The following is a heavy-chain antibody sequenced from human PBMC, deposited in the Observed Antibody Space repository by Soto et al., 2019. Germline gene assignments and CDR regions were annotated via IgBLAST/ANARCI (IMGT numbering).Heavy chain of an antibody. J-gene: IGHJ4*02. D-gene: IGHD5-18*01. CDR1: GFPSSSYW. V-gene: IGHV3-74*01. CDR2: INSDVSST. Sequence: VGSLRLSCAASGFPSSSYWMHWVRQVAGEGLVWVSQINSDVSSTIYAVSVKGEITISRDNAKNTVYLQMSSLRAADSSGYYCATLNSFGSDYWGQGTLVTVSS. CDR3: ATLNSFGSDY.